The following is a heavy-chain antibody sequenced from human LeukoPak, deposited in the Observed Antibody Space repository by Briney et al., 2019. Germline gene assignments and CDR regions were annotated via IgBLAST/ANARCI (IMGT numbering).Heavy chain of an antibody. J-gene: IGHJ4*02. D-gene: IGHD5-12*01. CDR1: GFTFSSYG. CDR2: IRYDGSNK. Sequence: GGSLRLSCAASGFTFSSYGMHWVRQAPGKGLEWVAFIRYDGSNKYYADSVKGRFTISRDNAKNSLYLQMNSLRAEDTAVYYCARGYSGYVNKYFDYWGQGTLVTVSS. CDR3: ARGYSGYVNKYFDY. V-gene: IGHV3-30*02.